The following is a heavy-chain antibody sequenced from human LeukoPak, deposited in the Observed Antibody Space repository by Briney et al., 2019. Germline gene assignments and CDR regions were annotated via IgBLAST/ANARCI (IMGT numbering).Heavy chain of an antibody. CDR2: IIPIFGTA. J-gene: IGHJ6*03. V-gene: IGHV1-69*13. D-gene: IGHD1-14*01. CDR3: ARAGPDPTDYYYYYMDV. Sequence: ASVKVSCKASGYTFTSYGISWVRQAPGQGLEWMGGIIPIFGTANYAQKFQGRVTITADESTSTAYMELSSLRSEDTAVYYCARAGPDPTDYYYYYMDVWGKGTTVTVSS. CDR1: GYTFTSYG.